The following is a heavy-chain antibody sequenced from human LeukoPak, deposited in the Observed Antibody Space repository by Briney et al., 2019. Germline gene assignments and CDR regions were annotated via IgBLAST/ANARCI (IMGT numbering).Heavy chain of an antibody. CDR2: ISYTETYI. V-gene: IGHV3-21*04. J-gene: IGHJ4*02. CDR3: VRDRGTYRPIDY. CDR1: AFSLSAYN. Sequence: PGGSLRLSCAASAFSLSAYNMNWVRQAPGKGLEWVSSISYTETYIYYADSVKGRFTISRDNAQNSLYLQMNSLRAEDTAIYYCVRDRGTYRPIDYWGQGTLVTVSS. D-gene: IGHD1-26*01.